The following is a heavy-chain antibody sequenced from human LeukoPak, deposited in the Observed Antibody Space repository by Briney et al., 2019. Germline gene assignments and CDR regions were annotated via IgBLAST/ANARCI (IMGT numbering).Heavy chain of an antibody. CDR1: GGSISSSSYY. V-gene: IGHV4-39*01. CDR2: IYYSGST. Sequence: SETLSLTCTVSGGSISSSSYYWGWIRQPPGKGLEWIGSIYYSGSTYYNPSLKSRVTISVDTSKNQFSLKLSSVTAADTAVYYCARGSFAEQQLAPRYYYMDVWGKGTTVTVSS. J-gene: IGHJ6*03. D-gene: IGHD6-13*01. CDR3: ARGSFAEQQLAPRYYYMDV.